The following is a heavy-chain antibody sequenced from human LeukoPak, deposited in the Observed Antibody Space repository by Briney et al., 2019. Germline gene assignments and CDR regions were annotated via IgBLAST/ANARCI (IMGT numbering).Heavy chain of an antibody. CDR1: GGSISSYY. CDR2: IYYSGST. D-gene: IGHD6-19*01. V-gene: IGHV4-59*08. Sequence: SETLSLTCTVSGGSISSYYWSWIRQPPRKGLEWIGYIYYSGSTNYNPSLKSRVTISVDTSKNQFSLKLSSVTAADTAVYYYARQNSGWYPFDYWGQGTLVTVSS. CDR3: ARQNSGWYPFDY. J-gene: IGHJ4*02.